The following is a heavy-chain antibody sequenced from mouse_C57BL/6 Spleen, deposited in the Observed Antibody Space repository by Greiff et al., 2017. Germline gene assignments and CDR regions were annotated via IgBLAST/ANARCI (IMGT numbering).Heavy chain of an antibody. CDR1: GYTFTSYW. CDR2: IDPSDSET. CDR3: ARGYGSSYADV. V-gene: IGHV1-52*01. J-gene: IGHJ1*03. Sequence: QVQLQQPGAELVRPGSSVKLSCKASGYTFTSYWMHWVKQRPIQGLEWIGNIDPSDSETHYNQKFKDKATLTVDKSSSTAYMQLSSLTSEDSAVYYCARGYGSSYADVWGTGTTVTVSS. D-gene: IGHD1-1*01.